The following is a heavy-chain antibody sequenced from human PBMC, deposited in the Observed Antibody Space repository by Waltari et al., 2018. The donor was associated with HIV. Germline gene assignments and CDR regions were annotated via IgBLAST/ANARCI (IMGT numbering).Heavy chain of an antibody. CDR1: GFTLNSVW. V-gene: IGHV3-15*01. D-gene: IGHD3-10*01. CDR3: TSEEDYGSGSHFDY. CDR2: IKTKGDGGAT. Sequence: EVQLVESGGDLLKPGGGLRLSCAASGFTLNSVWMSWVRQAPGKGVEWVGRIKTKGDGGATDYAAAVKGRFTISRDDSKNTVYLQMNSLKIEDTAVYYCTSEEDYGSGSHFDYWGQGTLVTVSS. J-gene: IGHJ4*02.